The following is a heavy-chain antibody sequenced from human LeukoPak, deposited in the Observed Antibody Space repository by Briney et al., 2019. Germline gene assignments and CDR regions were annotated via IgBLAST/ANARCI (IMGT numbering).Heavy chain of an antibody. Sequence: GGSLRLSCAASGFTFSSNSMKWVRQAPGKGLEWVSSISSSSTYIDYADSVKGRFTISRDNAKNSMYLQMNSLRAEDTAVYYCASGSLQPVQDYWGQGTLVTVSS. CDR1: GFTFSSNS. D-gene: IGHD6-13*01. J-gene: IGHJ4*02. CDR2: ISSSSTYI. CDR3: ASGSLQPVQDY. V-gene: IGHV3-21*01.